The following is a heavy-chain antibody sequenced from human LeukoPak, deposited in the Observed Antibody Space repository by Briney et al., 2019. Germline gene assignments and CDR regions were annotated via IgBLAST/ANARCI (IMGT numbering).Heavy chain of an antibody. CDR1: GGSISTYY. D-gene: IGHD3-22*01. V-gene: IGHV4-59*08. Sequence: SETLSLTCSVSGGSISTYYWSWIRQSPGKGLEWIGYIYHNGDTNYNPSFKSRVTISVDTSKNQFSLRLMSVTAADTAVYYCARRGSGYYEGDWGYYFDYWGQGTLVTVSS. CDR3: ARRGSGYYEGDWGYYFDY. CDR2: IYHNGDT. J-gene: IGHJ4*02.